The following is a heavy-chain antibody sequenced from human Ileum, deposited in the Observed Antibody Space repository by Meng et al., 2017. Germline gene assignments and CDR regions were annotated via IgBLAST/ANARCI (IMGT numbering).Heavy chain of an antibody. J-gene: IGHJ4*02. Sequence: GQRQESGPGLGRPSETLSLTCTVSGDSVSSDNYYWSWIRQPPGKGLEWIGYVYYSGHTDCNPSLKSRLSISIDTSKNHFSLKLSSVTAADTAVYYCARTPLYSGSYYFDPWGQGALVTVSS. V-gene: IGHV4-61*03. D-gene: IGHD1-26*01. CDR2: VYYSGHT. CDR3: ARTPLYSGSYYFDP. CDR1: GDSVSSDNYY.